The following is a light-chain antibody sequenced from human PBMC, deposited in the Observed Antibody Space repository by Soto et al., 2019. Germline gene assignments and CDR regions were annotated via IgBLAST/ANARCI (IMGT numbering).Light chain of an antibody. CDR3: QQYQNLWT. CDR1: QTIYSN. J-gene: IGKJ1*01. V-gene: IGKV3-15*01. Sequence: EIVMTQSPATLSLSPGERATLSCRAGQTIYSNVAWYQQRPGQAPRLLIYRASTRATGVPARFSGSGSGTEFTLTISGLQSEDFALYYCQQYQNLWTFGQGTKVDNK. CDR2: RAS.